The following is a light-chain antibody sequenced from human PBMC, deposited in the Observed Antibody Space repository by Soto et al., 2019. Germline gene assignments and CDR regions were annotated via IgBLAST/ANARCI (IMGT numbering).Light chain of an antibody. J-gene: IGKJ2*01. Sequence: DIQLTQSPSFLSASVGDRVTITCRASQGIISYLAWYQQKPWKAPKLLIYAASTLQSGVPSRFSGSRSGTEFTLTISSLQPEDFATYYCQQLNSYPYNFGQGTKLEIK. V-gene: IGKV1-9*01. CDR3: QQLNSYPYN. CDR1: QGIISY. CDR2: AAS.